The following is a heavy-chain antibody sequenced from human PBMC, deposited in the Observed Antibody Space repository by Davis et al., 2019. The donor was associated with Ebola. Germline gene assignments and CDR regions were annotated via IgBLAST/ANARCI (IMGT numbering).Heavy chain of an antibody. Sequence: GSLRLSCAVSGGSISSSNWWSWVRQPPGKGLEWIGEIYHSGSTNYNLSLKSRVTISVDKSKNQFSLKLSSVTAADTAVYYCARTTTREDWFDPWGQGTLVTVSS. J-gene: IGHJ5*02. CDR2: IYHSGST. D-gene: IGHD1-26*01. CDR3: ARTTTREDWFDP. V-gene: IGHV4-4*02. CDR1: GGSISSSNW.